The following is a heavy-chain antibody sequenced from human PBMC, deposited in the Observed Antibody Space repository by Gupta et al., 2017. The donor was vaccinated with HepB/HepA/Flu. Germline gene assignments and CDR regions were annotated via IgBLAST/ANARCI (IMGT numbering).Heavy chain of an antibody. Sequence: EVQLVESGGGLVQPGGSLRLSCPASGFTFSDYFIDWVRQAPGKGLEWVGRTKYKANTYTTQYAASVRGRFTISGDDAENSLYLQMNSLKTEDTAVYYCARGPSLYTTYYYYYGLDVWGQGTTVTVSS. D-gene: IGHD1-26*01. CDR1: GFTFSDYF. CDR3: ARGPSLYTTYYYYYGLDV. V-gene: IGHV3-72*01. J-gene: IGHJ6*02. CDR2: TKYKANTYTT.